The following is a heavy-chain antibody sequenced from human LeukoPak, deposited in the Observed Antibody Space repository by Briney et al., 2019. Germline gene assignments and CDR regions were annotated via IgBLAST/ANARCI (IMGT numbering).Heavy chain of an antibody. D-gene: IGHD6-6*01. Sequence: SETLSLTCTVSGDSISSTSYYWGWIRQPPGKGLEWIGSIYYSGSTYYNPSLKSRVTISVDTSKNQFSLKLSSVTAADTAVYYCARPSTKYSSSSGYFQHWGQGTLVTVSS. J-gene: IGHJ1*01. CDR2: IYYSGST. CDR3: ARPSTKYSSSSGYFQH. CDR1: GDSISSTSYY. V-gene: IGHV4-39*01.